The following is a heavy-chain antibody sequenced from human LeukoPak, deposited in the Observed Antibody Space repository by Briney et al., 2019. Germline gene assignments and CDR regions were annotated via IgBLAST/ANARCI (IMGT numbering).Heavy chain of an antibody. V-gene: IGHV4-34*01. CDR2: INHSGST. CDR1: GGSFSGYY. J-gene: IGHJ4*02. D-gene: IGHD4-23*01. Sequence: SETLSLTCAVYGGSFSGYYWSWIRQPPGKGLEWIGEINHSGSTNYNPSLKSRVTISVDTSNNQFSLKLSSVTAADTAVYYCARVSRGNSVGGDYWGQGTLVTVSS. CDR3: ARVSRGNSVGGDY.